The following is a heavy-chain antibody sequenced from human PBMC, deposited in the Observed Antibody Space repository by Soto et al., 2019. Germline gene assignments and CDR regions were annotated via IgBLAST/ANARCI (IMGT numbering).Heavy chain of an antibody. V-gene: IGHV3-33*01. Sequence: GGSLRLSCAASGFTFSSYGMHWVRQAPGKGLEWVAVIWYDGSNKYYADSVKGRFTISRDNSKNTLYLQMNSLRAEDTAVYYCARDTNWDDHDAFDIWGQGTMVTVSS. D-gene: IGHD1-20*01. J-gene: IGHJ3*02. CDR2: IWYDGSNK. CDR1: GFTFSSYG. CDR3: ARDTNWDDHDAFDI.